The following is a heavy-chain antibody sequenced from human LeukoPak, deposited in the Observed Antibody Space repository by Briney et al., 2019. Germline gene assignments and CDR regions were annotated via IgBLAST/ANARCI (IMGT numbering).Heavy chain of an antibody. CDR3: ARDLVTVTKGFDI. D-gene: IGHD4-17*01. CDR2: ISYIGTT. CDR1: GDSFSSHY. V-gene: IGHV4-59*11. Sequence: SETLSLTCAVSGDSFSSHYWTWIRQPPGRGLEGIGYISYIGTTNYNPSLKSRVTISIDTSKNQFSLKLSSVTTADTAVYYCARDLVTVTKGFDIWGLGTMVSVSS. J-gene: IGHJ3*02.